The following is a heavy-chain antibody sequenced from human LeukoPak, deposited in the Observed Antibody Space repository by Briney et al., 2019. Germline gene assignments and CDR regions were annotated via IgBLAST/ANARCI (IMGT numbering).Heavy chain of an antibody. CDR2: MNSNSGNA. D-gene: IGHD3-10*01. CDR1: GYTFTIYD. Sequence: ASVTVSLTGSGYTFTIYDYMWGWHGHGPGNGLVGWMNSNSGNAGSAHKFQGRDTMPRDTSTSTSYMELRRLRLEDTAVYFCTRGRGGTIVRGYIDYGSQGTLVTVSS. V-gene: IGHV1-8*01. J-gene: IGHJ4*02. CDR3: TRGRGGTIVRGYIDY.